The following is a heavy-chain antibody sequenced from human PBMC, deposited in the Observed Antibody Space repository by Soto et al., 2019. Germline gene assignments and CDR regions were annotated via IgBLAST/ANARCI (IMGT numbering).Heavy chain of an antibody. V-gene: IGHV3-9*01. CDR1: GFTFDDYA. Sequence: EVQLVESGGGLVQPGRSLRLSCAASGFTFDDYAMHWVRQAPGKGLEGVSGISWKSSFIGYADSVKGRFTISRDNAKNSLYLQMNSLRAEDTALYYCAKVSGSGSYYLDYWGQGTLVTVSS. D-gene: IGHD3-10*01. CDR2: ISWKSSFI. CDR3: AKVSGSGSYYLDY. J-gene: IGHJ4*02.